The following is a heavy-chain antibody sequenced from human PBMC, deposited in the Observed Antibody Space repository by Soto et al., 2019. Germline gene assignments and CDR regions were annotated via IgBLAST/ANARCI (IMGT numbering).Heavy chain of an antibody. J-gene: IGHJ3*02. CDR3: ARHVSEVGATQSAFDI. D-gene: IGHD1-26*01. V-gene: IGHV5-51*01. CDR2: IYPGDSDT. CDR1: GYSFTNYW. Sequence: EVQLVQSGGEVKKPGESLKISCKGSGYSFTNYWIGWVRQMPGKGLEWMGIIYPGDSDTRYNPSFRGQVTISADKSISTAYLHWTSLKASDTAMYYCARHVSEVGATQSAFDIWGQGTMVTVSS.